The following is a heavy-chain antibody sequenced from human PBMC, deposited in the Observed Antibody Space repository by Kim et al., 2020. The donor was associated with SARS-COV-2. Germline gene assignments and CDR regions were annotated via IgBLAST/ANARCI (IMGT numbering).Heavy chain of an antibody. V-gene: IGHV3-23*01. Sequence: GGSLRLSCAASGFTFYTYKMSWVRQAPGKGLEWVALIIGDGDRTFYGDSVKGRFTISTDSSKTTLYLQMNGLTVEDTALYWCVSSGPQSNYYSDSWGQGALVTVSS. J-gene: IGHJ4*02. CDR3: VSSGPQSNYYSDS. CDR1: GFTFYTYK. D-gene: IGHD3-10*01. CDR2: IIGDGDRT.